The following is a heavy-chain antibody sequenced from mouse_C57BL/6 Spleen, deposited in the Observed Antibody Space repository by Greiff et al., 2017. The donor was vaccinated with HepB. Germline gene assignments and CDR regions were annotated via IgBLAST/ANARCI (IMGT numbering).Heavy chain of an antibody. CDR3: ARLNSNYAMDY. CDR1: FYTFTIYL. J-gene: IGHJ4*01. D-gene: IGHD2-5*01. CDR2: INPSSGYT. V-gene: IGHV1-7*01. Sequence: SFHLSFTSSFYTFTIYLIHLLKQMPLHVLEWIVYINPSSGYTKYNQKFKDKATLTADKSSSTAYMQLSSLTYEDSAVYYCARLNSNYAMDYWGQGTSVTVSS.